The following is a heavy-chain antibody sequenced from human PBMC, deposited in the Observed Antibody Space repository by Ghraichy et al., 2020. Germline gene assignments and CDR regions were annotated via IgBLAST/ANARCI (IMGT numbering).Heavy chain of an antibody. CDR3: AKDEGDGVLPRAGWPFDP. CDR2: ITYDGNNK. D-gene: IGHD2/OR15-2a*01. CDR1: GFTFSNYA. J-gene: IGHJ5*02. Sequence: GGSLRLSCAASGFTFSNYAMHWVRQTPDKGLEWVAVITYDGNNKYYTDSVRGRFTISRDNSKNTVDLQMDSLRTEDTALYYCAKDEGDGVLPRAGWPFDPWGQGTLVTVSS. V-gene: IGHV3-30-3*01.